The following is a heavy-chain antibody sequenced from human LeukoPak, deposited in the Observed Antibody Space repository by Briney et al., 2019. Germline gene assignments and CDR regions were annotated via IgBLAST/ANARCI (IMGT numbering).Heavy chain of an antibody. CDR2: LDWDDDK. V-gene: IGHV2-70*04. Sequence: SGPTLVNPTQTLTLTCTFSGFSLSTSGMRVSWIRQPPGKALERLARLDWDDDKFYAPSLRTRLTISKQTSKNQVVLTMTNMDPVDTATYYCARPPMGDYFDYWGQGTLVTVSS. CDR3: ARPPMGDYFDY. J-gene: IGHJ4*02. D-gene: IGHD1-26*01. CDR1: GFSLSTSGMR.